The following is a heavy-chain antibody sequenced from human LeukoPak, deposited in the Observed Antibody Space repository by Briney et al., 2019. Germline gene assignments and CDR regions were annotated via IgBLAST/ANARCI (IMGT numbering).Heavy chain of an antibody. D-gene: IGHD3-22*01. Sequence: SETLSLTCAVSGYSISSGYYWGWIRQPPGKGLEWIGEINHSGSTNYNPSLKSRVTISVDTSKNQFSLKLSSVTAADTAVYYCARERITMIVVVWGAFDYWGQGTLVTVSS. CDR3: ARERITMIVVVWGAFDY. V-gene: IGHV4-38-2*01. J-gene: IGHJ4*02. CDR2: INHSGST. CDR1: GYSISSGYY.